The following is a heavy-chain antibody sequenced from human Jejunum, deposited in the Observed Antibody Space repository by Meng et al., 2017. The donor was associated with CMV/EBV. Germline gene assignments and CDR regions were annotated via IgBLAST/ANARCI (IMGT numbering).Heavy chain of an antibody. D-gene: IGHD1-7*01. CDR2: IYPNDCDV. J-gene: IGHJ4*02. CDR1: GYDFSTYL. CDR3: AGTHYRLPIEIDY. Sequence: SGYDFSTYLIAGVRQLRWQGLEWIVIIYPNDCDVNCCPSFQGQVTISAGQSINTAYLQWNSLKASDAAMYYCAGTHYRLPIEIDYWGQGALVTVSS. V-gene: IGHV5-51*01.